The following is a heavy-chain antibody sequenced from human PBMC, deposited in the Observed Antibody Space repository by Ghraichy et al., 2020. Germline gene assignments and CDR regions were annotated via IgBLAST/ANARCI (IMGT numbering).Heavy chain of an antibody. J-gene: IGHJ5*01. CDR3: AVGAGLNKWFDS. CDR1: GDSVSSNNAA. CDR2: TYYRSKWNN. Sequence: SQTLSLTCAISGDSVSSNNAAWNWIRQSPSRGLEWLGRTYYRSKWNNDYAVSVKSRITINPDTSKNQFSLQLNSVTPEDTAVYYCAVGAGLNKWFDSWGQGTPVTVSS. V-gene: IGHV6-1*01. D-gene: IGHD3-10*01.